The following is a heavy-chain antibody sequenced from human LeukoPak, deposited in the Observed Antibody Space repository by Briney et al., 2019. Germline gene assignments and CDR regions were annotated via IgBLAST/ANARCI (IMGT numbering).Heavy chain of an antibody. Sequence: PGRSLRLSCAASGFTFSSYGMHWVRQAPGKGLEWVAVISYDGSNKYYADSVKGRFTISRDNSKNTLYLQMNSLRAEDTAVYYCTKVRDGYNYFDYWGQGTLVTVSS. D-gene: IGHD5-24*01. CDR3: TKVRDGYNYFDY. CDR1: GFTFSSYG. J-gene: IGHJ4*02. V-gene: IGHV3-30*18. CDR2: ISYDGSNK.